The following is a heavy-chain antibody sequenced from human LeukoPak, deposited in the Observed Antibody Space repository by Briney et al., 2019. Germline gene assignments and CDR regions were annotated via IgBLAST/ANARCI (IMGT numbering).Heavy chain of an antibody. Sequence: GASVKVSCKASGYSFTSYVIHWVRQAPGQRPEWMGRINAGNGNTKYSQEFEGRVTITRDTSASTAYMELSSLRSEDMAVYYCARGAKFRSYGSGTYYSSLPFDPWGQGTLVTVSS. CDR2: INAGNGNT. V-gene: IGHV1-3*03. D-gene: IGHD3-10*01. J-gene: IGHJ5*02. CDR3: ARGAKFRSYGSGTYYSSLPFDP. CDR1: GYSFTSYV.